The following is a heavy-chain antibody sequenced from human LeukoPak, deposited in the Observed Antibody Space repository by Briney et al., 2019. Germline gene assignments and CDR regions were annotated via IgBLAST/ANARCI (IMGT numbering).Heavy chain of an antibody. D-gene: IGHD1-7*01. J-gene: IGHJ5*02. V-gene: IGHV1-69*05. CDR2: IIPIFGTA. CDR3: ARGPGITGTWGSWFDP. CDR1: GGTFSSYA. Sequence: SVKVSCKASGGTFSSYAISWVRQAPGQGLEWMGGIIPIFGTANYAQKFQGRVTITTDESTSTAYMELSSLRSEDTAVYYCARGPGITGTWGSWFDPWGQGTLVTVSS.